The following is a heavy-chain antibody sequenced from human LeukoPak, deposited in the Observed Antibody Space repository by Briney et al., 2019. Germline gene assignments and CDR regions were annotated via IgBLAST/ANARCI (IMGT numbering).Heavy chain of an antibody. J-gene: IGHJ2*01. CDR2: IHYTGST. CDR3: ARWNYFDNSGYYSDWYFDL. CDR1: GGSISSYY. V-gene: IGHV4-59*08. Sequence: SETLSLACSVSGGSISSYYWSWIRQPTGKGLEWIGYIHYTGSTNYNPSLKSRVTMSLDASKNQFSMELMSVTAADTAVYYCARWNYFDNSGYYSDWYFDLWGRGTLVTVSS. D-gene: IGHD3-22*01.